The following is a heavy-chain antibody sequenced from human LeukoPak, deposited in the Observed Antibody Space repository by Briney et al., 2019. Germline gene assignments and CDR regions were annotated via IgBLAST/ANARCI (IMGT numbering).Heavy chain of an antibody. D-gene: IGHD3-16*01. Sequence: PSETLSLTCAVYGGSFSGYYWSWIRQPPGKGQEWIGEINHSGSTNYNPSLKSRVTISVDTSKNQFSLKLSSVTAADTAVYYCARGGRVIGMDVWGQGTTVTVSS. J-gene: IGHJ6*02. CDR1: GGSFSGYY. V-gene: IGHV4-34*01. CDR2: INHSGST. CDR3: ARGGRVIGMDV.